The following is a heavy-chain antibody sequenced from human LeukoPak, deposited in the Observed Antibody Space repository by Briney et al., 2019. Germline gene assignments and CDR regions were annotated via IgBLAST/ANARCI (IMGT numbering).Heavy chain of an antibody. CDR2: INPNSGGT. CDR3: ARRYFVSGSYYTDY. J-gene: IGHJ4*02. Sequence: GSSVKVSCKASGGTFNSYAVNWARQAPGQGLECMGWINPNSGGTNYAQKFHARVTMTRDTSITTAYMELSRVRSDDTAVYYCARRYFVSGSYYTDYWGQGTLVTVSS. D-gene: IGHD3-10*01. V-gene: IGHV1-2*02. CDR1: GGTFNSYA.